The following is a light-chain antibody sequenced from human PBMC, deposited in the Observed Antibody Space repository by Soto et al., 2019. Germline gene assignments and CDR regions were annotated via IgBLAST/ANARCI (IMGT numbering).Light chain of an antibody. CDR3: QQYDNWPLT. Sequence: EIVMTQSPATLSVSPGERATLSCRASQSVSSKLTWYQQKPGQAPRLLIYGASTRATGIPARFSGCGSGTEFTLTISSLQSEDFAVYYCQQYDNWPLTFGGGTKVEIK. J-gene: IGKJ4*01. CDR1: QSVSSK. CDR2: GAS. V-gene: IGKV3-15*01.